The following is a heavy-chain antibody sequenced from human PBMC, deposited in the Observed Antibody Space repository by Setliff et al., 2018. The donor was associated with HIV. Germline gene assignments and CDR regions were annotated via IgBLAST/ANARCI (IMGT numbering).Heavy chain of an antibody. D-gene: IGHD3-10*01. CDR2: IHHSGNT. J-gene: IGHJ3*02. Sequence: SETLSLTCAVSGGSFSSDHWWSWVRQPPGKGLEWIGEIHHSGNTNYSPSLKSRVTISVDKSKHQLSLKVSSVTAADTAVYYCARDPSGLDPFDIWGQGTMVTVSS. CDR1: GGSFSSDHW. CDR3: ARDPSGLDPFDI. V-gene: IGHV4-4*02.